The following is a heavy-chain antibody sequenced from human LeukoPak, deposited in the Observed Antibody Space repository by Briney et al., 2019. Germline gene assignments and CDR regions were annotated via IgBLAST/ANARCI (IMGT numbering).Heavy chain of an antibody. CDR2: IEQDGSEK. CDR1: GFSFSSYW. CDR3: ARGTMVRGVSPDFDY. D-gene: IGHD3-10*01. V-gene: IGHV3-7*03. Sequence: PGGSLRLACGASGFSFSSYWMSWVRQAPGKGLEWVANIEQDGSEKYYVDSAKGRFTISRDSAKSSLYLQMNSLRSEDTAVYYCARGTMVRGVSPDFDYWGQGTLVTVSS. J-gene: IGHJ4*02.